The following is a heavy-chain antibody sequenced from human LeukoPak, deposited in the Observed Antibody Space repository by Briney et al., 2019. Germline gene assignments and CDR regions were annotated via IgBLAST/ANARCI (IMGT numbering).Heavy chain of an antibody. CDR3: ARDGVHYYDSSGYYFDY. J-gene: IGHJ4*02. Sequence: PAASVKVSCEASGYTFTSYYMHSVRQAPGQGLEWMGIINPSGGSTSYAQKFQGRVTMTRDTSTSTVYMELSSLRSEDTAVYYCARDGVHYYDSSGYYFDYWGQGTLVTVSS. V-gene: IGHV1-46*01. D-gene: IGHD3-22*01. CDR1: GYTFTSYY. CDR2: INPSGGST.